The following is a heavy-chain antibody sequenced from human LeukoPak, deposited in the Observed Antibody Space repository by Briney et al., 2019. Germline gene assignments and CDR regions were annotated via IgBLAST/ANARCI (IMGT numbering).Heavy chain of an antibody. CDR3: ARDKEDSSGFPLGY. V-gene: IGHV3-21*01. CDR1: GFTFSSYN. Sequence: GGSLRLSCAASGFTFSSYNMNWVRQAPGKGLEWVSSISSSSSYIYYADSVKGRFTISRDNAKKSLYLQMNSLRVEDTAVYYCARDKEDSSGFPLGYWGQGTLVTVSS. J-gene: IGHJ4*02. D-gene: IGHD3-22*01. CDR2: ISSSSSYI.